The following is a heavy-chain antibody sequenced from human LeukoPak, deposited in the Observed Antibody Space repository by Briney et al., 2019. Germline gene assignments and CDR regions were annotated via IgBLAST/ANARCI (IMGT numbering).Heavy chain of an antibody. CDR3: ARDYCSSTSCLFDY. V-gene: IGHV1-2*06. Sequence: ASVKVSCKASGYTFTGYHMHWVRQAPGQGLEWLGRINPNSGDTNYAQKFQGRVTMTRDTSISTAYMELSRLRSDDTAVYYCARDYCSSTSCLFDYWGQGTLVTVSS. J-gene: IGHJ4*02. CDR2: INPNSGDT. D-gene: IGHD2-2*01. CDR1: GYTFTGYH.